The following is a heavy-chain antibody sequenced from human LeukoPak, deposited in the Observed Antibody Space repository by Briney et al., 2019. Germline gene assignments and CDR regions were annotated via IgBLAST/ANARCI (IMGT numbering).Heavy chain of an antibody. J-gene: IGHJ6*02. V-gene: IGHV3-53*01. CDR1: GFTVSNNY. CDR3: ARDLYYSGMDV. Sequence: GGSLRLSCAASGFTVSNNYMSWVRQAPGKGLEWVSVIYSGSSTYYADSVKGRSTISRDNSKNTLYLQMSSLRAEDTAVYYCARDLYYSGMDVWGQGTTVTVSS. CDR2: IYSGSST.